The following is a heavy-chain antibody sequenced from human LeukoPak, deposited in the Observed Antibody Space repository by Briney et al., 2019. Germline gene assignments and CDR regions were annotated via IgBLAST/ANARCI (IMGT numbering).Heavy chain of an antibody. CDR2: IYPGDSDT. V-gene: IGHV5-51*01. J-gene: IGHJ5*02. CDR3: ARRVGYCSSTSCPRAYNWFDP. Sequence: GESLKISCKGSGYSFTSYWIGWVRQMPGKGLEWMGIIYPGDSDTRYSPSFQGQVTISADKSISTAYLQWSSLKASDTAMYYYARRVGYCSSTSCPRAYNWFDPWGQGTLVTVSS. D-gene: IGHD2-2*01. CDR1: GYSFTSYW.